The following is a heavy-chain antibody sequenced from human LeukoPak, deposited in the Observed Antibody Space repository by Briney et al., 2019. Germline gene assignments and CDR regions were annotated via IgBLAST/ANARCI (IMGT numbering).Heavy chain of an antibody. Sequence: SETLSLTCAVYGGSFSGYYWSWIRQPPGKGLEWIGEINHSGRTEYNPSLESRVTISVDTSKNQFSLKLSSVTAADTAVYYCARGVELGYCSGGSCSNDYWGQGTLVTVSS. CDR3: ARGVELGYCSGGSCSNDY. V-gene: IGHV4-34*01. J-gene: IGHJ4*02. CDR2: INHSGRT. D-gene: IGHD2-15*01. CDR1: GGSFSGYY.